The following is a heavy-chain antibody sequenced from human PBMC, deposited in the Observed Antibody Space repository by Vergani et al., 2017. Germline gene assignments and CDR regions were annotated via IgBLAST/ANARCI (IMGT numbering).Heavy chain of an antibody. J-gene: IGHJ5*02. Sequence: EVQLVQSGAEVKKPGESLKISCKGSGSSFTSYWIGWVRQMPGKGLEWLGIIYPGDSDTRYSPSFQGQFTISADKSISTAYLQWSSLKASDTAMYDCAREGIAAANYNWFDPWGQGTLVTVSS. CDR2: IYPGDSDT. D-gene: IGHD6-13*01. V-gene: IGHV5-51*01. CDR3: AREGIAAANYNWFDP. CDR1: GSSFTSYW.